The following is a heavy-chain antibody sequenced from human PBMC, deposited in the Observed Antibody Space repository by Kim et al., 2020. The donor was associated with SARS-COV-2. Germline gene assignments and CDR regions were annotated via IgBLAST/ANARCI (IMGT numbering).Heavy chain of an antibody. CDR3: ATDGERDPEYFQH. D-gene: IGHD1-26*01. CDR2: TPYDGTNK. Sequence: GGSLRLSCTASAFTFSSYAMHWVRQAPGKGLEWVAVTPYDGTNKYYADSVKGRFTISRDNFENTLYLQMNSLRAEDTAVYYCATDGERDPEYFQHWGRGTLVTVSS. CDR1: AFTFSSYA. J-gene: IGHJ1*01. V-gene: IGHV3-30-3*01.